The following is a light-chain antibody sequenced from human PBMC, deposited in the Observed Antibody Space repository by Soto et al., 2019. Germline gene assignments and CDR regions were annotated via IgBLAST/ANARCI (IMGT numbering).Light chain of an antibody. V-gene: IGKV3-20*01. Sequence: EIVLTQSPGTLPLSPGERATLSCRAIQSVSSSYLAWYQQKPGQAPRLLIYGASSRATGIPDRFSGSGSGTDFTLTISRLEPEDFAVYYCQQYGSSPITFGQGTRLGL. CDR2: GAS. CDR1: QSVSSSY. CDR3: QQYGSSPIT. J-gene: IGKJ5*01.